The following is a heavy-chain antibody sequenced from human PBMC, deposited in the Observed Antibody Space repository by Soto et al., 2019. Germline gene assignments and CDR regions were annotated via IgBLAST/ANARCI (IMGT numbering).Heavy chain of an antibody. D-gene: IGHD3-10*01. CDR3: ARSYGSGNYYGVPSNWFDP. V-gene: IGHV4-59*08. Sequence: SETLSLTCTVSGCSISSDYWSWIPQAPGKGLEWIGYIYYGGSTHSNPSLKSRVIISLDTSKNQFSLKLSSVTAADTAVYYCARSYGSGNYYGVPSNWFDPWGQGILVTVS. CDR1: GCSISSDY. J-gene: IGHJ5*02. CDR2: IYYGGST.